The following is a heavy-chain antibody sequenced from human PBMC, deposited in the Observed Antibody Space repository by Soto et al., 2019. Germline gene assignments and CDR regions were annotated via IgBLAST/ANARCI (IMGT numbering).Heavy chain of an antibody. Sequence: QVQLVESGGGVVQPGRSLRLSCAASGFTFSSYGMHWVRQAPGKGLEWVAVISYDGSNKYYADSVKGRFTISRDNSKNTLYRQMNSLRAEDTAVYYCAKDGGAPPYYDYGMDVWGQGTTVTVSS. J-gene: IGHJ6*02. V-gene: IGHV3-30*18. CDR2: ISYDGSNK. D-gene: IGHD3-16*01. CDR3: AKDGGAPPYYDYGMDV. CDR1: GFTFSSYG.